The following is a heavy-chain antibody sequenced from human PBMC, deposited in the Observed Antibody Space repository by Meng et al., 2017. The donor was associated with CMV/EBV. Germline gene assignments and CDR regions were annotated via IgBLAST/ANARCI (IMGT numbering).Heavy chain of an antibody. CDR2: IIPIFGTA. J-gene: IGHJ4*02. CDR1: GGTFSSYA. Sequence: QVQPVQAGAEGKKPGSSVKGSCKASGGTFSSYAISWVRQAPGQGLEWMGGIIPIFGTANYAQKFQGRVTITADESTSTAYMELSSLRSEDTAVYYCARMPRDGYNYIDYWGQGTLVTVSS. V-gene: IGHV1-69*12. D-gene: IGHD5-24*01. CDR3: ARMPRDGYNYIDY.